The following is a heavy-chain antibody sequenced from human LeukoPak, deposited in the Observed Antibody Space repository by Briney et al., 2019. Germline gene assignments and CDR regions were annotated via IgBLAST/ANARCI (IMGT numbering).Heavy chain of an antibody. CDR3: ARRGRYFD. V-gene: IGHV4-39*01. Sequence: SETLSLTCTVSGDSISGSSYYWGWIRQPPGKGLEWIGNIDYSGTTYYNPSLKSRVAISVDTSKNQFSLKRSSVTAADTALYYCARRGRYFDWGQGTLVTVSS. J-gene: IGHJ4*02. D-gene: IGHD3-9*01. CDR1: GDSISGSSYY. CDR2: IDYSGTT.